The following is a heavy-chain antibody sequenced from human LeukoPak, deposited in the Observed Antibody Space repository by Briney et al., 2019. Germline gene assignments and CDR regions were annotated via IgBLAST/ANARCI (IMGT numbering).Heavy chain of an antibody. J-gene: IGHJ6*03. CDR2: MNPNSGNT. CDR3: ARGTIVGTYNYYYMDV. Sequence: GASVKVSCKASGYTFTSYDINWVRQATGQGLEWMGWMNPNSGNTGYAQKFQGRVTITRNTSISTAYMELSSLRSEDTAVYYCARGTIVGTYNYYYMDVWGKGTTVTVSS. CDR1: GYTFTSYD. V-gene: IGHV1-8*03. D-gene: IGHD1-26*01.